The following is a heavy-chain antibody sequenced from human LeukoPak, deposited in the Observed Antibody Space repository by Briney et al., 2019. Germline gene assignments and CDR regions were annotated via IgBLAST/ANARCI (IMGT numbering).Heavy chain of an antibody. CDR2: ISGSGGST. V-gene: IGHV3-23*01. J-gene: IGHJ4*02. CDR1: GFTFSSYG. CDR3: AKGPSRAYFDY. Sequence: GGSLRLSCAASGFTFSSYGMSWVRQAPGKGLEWVSAISGSGGSTYYADSVKGRFTISRDNSRNTLYLQMTSLRAEDTAVYYCAKGPSRAYFDYWGQGTLVTVSS.